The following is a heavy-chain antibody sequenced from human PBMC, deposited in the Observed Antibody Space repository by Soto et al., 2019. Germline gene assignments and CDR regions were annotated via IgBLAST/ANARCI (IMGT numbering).Heavy chain of an antibody. V-gene: IGHV5-51*01. D-gene: IGHD6-19*01. J-gene: IGHJ6*02. CDR2: IYPGDSDT. CDR1: GYSFTSYW. Sequence: GESLKISCKGSGYSFTSYWISWVRQMPGKGLEWMGIIYPGDSDTSYSPSFQGQVTISADKSISTAYLQWSSLKASDTAMYYCARPREAGKNYYGVDVWGQGTTVTVSS. CDR3: ARPREAGKNYYGVDV.